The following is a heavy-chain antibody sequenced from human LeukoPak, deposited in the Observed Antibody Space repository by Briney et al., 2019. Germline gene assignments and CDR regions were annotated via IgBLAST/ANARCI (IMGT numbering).Heavy chain of an antibody. CDR1: GYTFTNYY. D-gene: IGHD4/OR15-4a*01. V-gene: IGHV1-2*02. CDR2: INPKSGGT. CDR3: VPSANYYYFDY. Sequence: ASMKVSCKTSGYTFTNYYMHWVRQGPGLGFEWMGWINPKSGGTSYPQKFQGRLTMTRDTSISTAYMELSRLGSDDTAVYYCVPSANYYYFDYWGQGTLVTVSS. J-gene: IGHJ4*02.